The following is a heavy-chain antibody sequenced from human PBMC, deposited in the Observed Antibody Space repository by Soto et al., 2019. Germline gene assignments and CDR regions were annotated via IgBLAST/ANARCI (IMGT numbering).Heavy chain of an antibody. D-gene: IGHD3-3*01. CDR2: IGTAGDT. CDR1: VFTFSSYD. V-gene: IGHV3-13*01. J-gene: IGHJ6*02. Sequence: GALRLSGAASVFTFSSYDMHWVRQATGKGLEWVSAIGTAGDTYYPGSVKGRFTISRENAKNSLYLQMNSLRAGDTAVYYCARGILRFLEWPEPSYGMDVWGQGTTVTVSS. CDR3: ARGILRFLEWPEPSYGMDV.